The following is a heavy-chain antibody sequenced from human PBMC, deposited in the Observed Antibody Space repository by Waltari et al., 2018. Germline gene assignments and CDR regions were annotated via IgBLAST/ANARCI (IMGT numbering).Heavy chain of an antibody. CDR3: AKAFPYSSSDY. D-gene: IGHD6-13*01. CDR2: IYSGGST. Sequence: EVQLLESGGGLVQPGGSLRLSCAASGFTFSSYAMSWVRQAPGKGLEWVSVIYSGGSTYDADSVKGRFTISRDNSKNTLYLQMNSLRAEDTAVYYCAKAFPYSSSDYWGQGTLVTVSS. J-gene: IGHJ4*02. CDR1: GFTFSSYA. V-gene: IGHV3-23*03.